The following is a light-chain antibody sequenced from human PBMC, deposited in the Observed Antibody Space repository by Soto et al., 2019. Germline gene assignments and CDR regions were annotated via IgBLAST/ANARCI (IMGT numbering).Light chain of an antibody. V-gene: IGKV1-39*01. CDR2: AAS. Sequence: DIPMTQSPSSLSASLGDRVTITCRASQSIGSYANWYQQKPGKAPKLLIYAASSLQSGVPSRFTGSGSGTDFTLTISSLQPEDFATYYCQQSYSTPMYTFGQGTKLEIK. J-gene: IGKJ2*01. CDR1: QSIGSY. CDR3: QQSYSTPMYT.